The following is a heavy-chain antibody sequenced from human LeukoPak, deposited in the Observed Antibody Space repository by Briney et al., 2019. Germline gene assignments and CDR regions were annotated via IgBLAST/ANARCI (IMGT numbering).Heavy chain of an antibody. D-gene: IGHD1-26*01. V-gene: IGHV3-7*01. Sequence: GGSLRLSCAASGFTFSSYWMSWVRQAPGKGLEWLANIKQDGSEKYYVDSVKGRFTISRDNAKNSLYLQMNSLRAEDTAVYYCAREAEWELLNPFDYWGQGTLVTVSS. CDR1: GFTFSSYW. J-gene: IGHJ4*02. CDR2: IKQDGSEK. CDR3: AREAEWELLNPFDY.